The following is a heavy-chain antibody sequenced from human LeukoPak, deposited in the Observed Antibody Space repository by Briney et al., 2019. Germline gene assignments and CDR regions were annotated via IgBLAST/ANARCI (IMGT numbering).Heavy chain of an antibody. CDR2: ICYRGST. CDR1: GGSISSGGYY. J-gene: IGHJ6*02. Sequence: SETLSLTCTVSGGSISSGGYYWSWIRQPPGKGLEWIGHICYRGSTYYNPSLKRRVTISVDTSKNQFSLKLSSVTAADTAVYYCARERQGNYYYYGMDVWGQGTTVTVSS. CDR3: ARERQGNYYYYGMDV. V-gene: IGHV4-31*03.